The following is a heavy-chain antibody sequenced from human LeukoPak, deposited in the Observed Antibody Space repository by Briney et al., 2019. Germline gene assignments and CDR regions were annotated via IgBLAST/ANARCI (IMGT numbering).Heavy chain of an antibody. V-gene: IGHV1-2*06. Sequence: GASVKVSCKASGYTFTGYYMHWVRQAPAQGLEWMGRINPNSGGTNYAQKFQGRVTMTRDTSNSTAYMELSRLRADDTAVYYGARDGGSGSYYIGGYWGQGTLVTVSS. J-gene: IGHJ4*02. CDR1: GYTFTGYY. CDR2: INPNSGGT. CDR3: ARDGGSGSYYIGGY. D-gene: IGHD3-10*01.